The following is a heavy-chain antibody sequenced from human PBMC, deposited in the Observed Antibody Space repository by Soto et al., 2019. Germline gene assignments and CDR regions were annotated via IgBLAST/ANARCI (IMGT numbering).Heavy chain of an antibody. Sequence: DVELLESGGGLVQPGGSLRLSCAAAGFSFISYAMSWVRQAPGKGLEWVSTISGSDGKTFYADSVKGRFSTSRDTSKNMVYLQMNNLRGDDTAVYYCVRWSSLDYWGQGTRVTVYS. D-gene: IGHD3-10*01. CDR1: GFSFISYA. CDR2: ISGSDGKT. V-gene: IGHV3-23*01. CDR3: VRWSSLDY. J-gene: IGHJ4*02.